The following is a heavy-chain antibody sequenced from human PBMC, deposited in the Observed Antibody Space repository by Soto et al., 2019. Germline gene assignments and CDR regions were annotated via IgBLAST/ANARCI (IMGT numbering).Heavy chain of an antibody. J-gene: IGHJ4*02. D-gene: IGHD2-15*01. CDR3: ASRGYCSGGSCGQIDY. CDR1: GGTFSIYA. V-gene: IGHV1-69*13. CDR2: IIPIFGTA. Sequence: SVKVSCKASGGTFSIYAISWVRQAPGQGLEWMGGIIPIFGTANYAQKFQGRVTITADESTSTAYMELSSLRSEDTAVYYCASRGYCSGGSCGQIDYWGQGTLVTVSS.